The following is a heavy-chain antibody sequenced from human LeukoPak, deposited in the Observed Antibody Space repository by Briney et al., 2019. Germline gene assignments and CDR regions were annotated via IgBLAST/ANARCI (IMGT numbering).Heavy chain of an antibody. J-gene: IGHJ4*02. Sequence: SLRLSCAASGFTFDDYAMHWVRQAPGKGLEWVSGISWNSGSIGYADSVKGRFTISRDNAKNSLYLQMNSLRAEDTALYYCAKDIPISYWGQGTLVTVSS. CDR1: GFTFDDYA. D-gene: IGHD3-3*01. CDR3: AKDIPISY. CDR2: ISWNSGSI. V-gene: IGHV3-9*01.